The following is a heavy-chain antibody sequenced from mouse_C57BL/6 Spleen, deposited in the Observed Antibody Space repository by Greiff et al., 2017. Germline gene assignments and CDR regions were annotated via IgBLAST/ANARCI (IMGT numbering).Heavy chain of an antibody. Sequence: VQLQQSGTVLARPGASVKMSCKTSGYTFTSYWLHWVKQRPGQGLEWIGAIYPGNSDTSYNQKFKGKAKLTAVTSASPAYMEISSLTNEDSAVYYWTRYYGSSYDYWGQGTTLTVSS. CDR3: TRYYGSSYDY. J-gene: IGHJ2*01. CDR1: GYTFTSYW. CDR2: IYPGNSDT. D-gene: IGHD1-1*01. V-gene: IGHV1-5*01.